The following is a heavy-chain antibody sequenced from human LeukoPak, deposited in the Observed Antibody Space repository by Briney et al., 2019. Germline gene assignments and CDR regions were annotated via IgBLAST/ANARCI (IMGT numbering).Heavy chain of an antibody. D-gene: IGHD3-9*01. CDR2: FDPEDGET. CDR3: ATALRYFDWLSRFDY. CDR1: GYTFTGYY. J-gene: IGHJ4*02. Sequence: ASVKVSCKASGYTFTGYYMHWVRQAPGRGLEWMGGFDPEDGETIYAQKFQGRVTMTEDTSTDTAYMELSSLRSEDTAVYYCATALRYFDWLSRFDYWGQGTLVTVSS. V-gene: IGHV1-24*01.